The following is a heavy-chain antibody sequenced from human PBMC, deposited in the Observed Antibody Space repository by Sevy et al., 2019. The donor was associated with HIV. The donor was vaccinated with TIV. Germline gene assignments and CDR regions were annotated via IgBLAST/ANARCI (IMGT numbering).Heavy chain of an antibody. V-gene: IGHV1-2*06. Sequence: ASVKVSCKASRYTFTDYYVHWVRQAPGQGLEWMGRINSNDGVTKYAQRFQGSFTMTRDTSISTAYMELNRLTPDDTAVYYCGRLTTMPTSDEYGMDVWGQGTTVTVSS. J-gene: IGHJ6*02. CDR3: GRLTTMPTSDEYGMDV. CDR2: INSNDGVT. D-gene: IGHD4-17*01. CDR1: RYTFTDYY.